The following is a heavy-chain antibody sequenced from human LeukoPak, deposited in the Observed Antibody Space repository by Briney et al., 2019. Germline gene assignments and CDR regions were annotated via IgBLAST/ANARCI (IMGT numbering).Heavy chain of an antibody. CDR2: ISSSSSYI. Sequence: GGSLRLSCAATGLTFSSYSMNWVRQAPGKGLEWVSSISSSSSYIYYADSVKGRFTISRDNAKNSLYLQMNSLRAEDTAVYYCARSSVRVGPEDYWGQGTLVTVSS. J-gene: IGHJ4*02. CDR3: ARSSVRVGPEDY. D-gene: IGHD1-26*01. V-gene: IGHV3-21*01. CDR1: GLTFSSYS.